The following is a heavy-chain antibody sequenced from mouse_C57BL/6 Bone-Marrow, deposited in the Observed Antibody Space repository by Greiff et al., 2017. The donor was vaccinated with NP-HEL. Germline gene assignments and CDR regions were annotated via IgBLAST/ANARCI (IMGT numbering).Heavy chain of an antibody. CDR1: GYSITSGYY. J-gene: IGHJ2*01. Sequence: DVQLQESGPGLVKPSQSLSLTCSVTGYSITSGYYWNWIRQFPGNKLEWMGYISYDGSNNYNPSLKNRISITRDTSNNQFFLKLKSVTTEDTATYYCARDHYYGSDYWGQGTTLTVSS. CDR2: ISYDGSN. CDR3: ARDHYYGSDY. D-gene: IGHD1-1*01. V-gene: IGHV3-6*01.